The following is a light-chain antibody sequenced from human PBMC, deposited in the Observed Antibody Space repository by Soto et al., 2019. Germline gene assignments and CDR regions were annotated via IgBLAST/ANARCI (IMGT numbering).Light chain of an antibody. V-gene: IGKV3-11*01. CDR1: QNVSSY. CDR2: DAS. J-gene: IGKJ5*01. Sequence: EIVLTQSPATLSLSPGERATLSCRASQNVSSYLAWYQHKPGQAPRLLIHDASNRATGIPARFSGSGSGTDFILTISSLEPEDFAVYYCQQRGNWPPITFGQGTRLEIK. CDR3: QQRGNWPPIT.